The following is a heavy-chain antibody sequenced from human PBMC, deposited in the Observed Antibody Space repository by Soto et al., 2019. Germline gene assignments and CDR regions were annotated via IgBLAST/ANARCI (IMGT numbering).Heavy chain of an antibody. D-gene: IGHD6-13*01. Sequence: SETLSLTCALSGGSVSDKRWWTWVRQTPGKGLEWIGETFRKGDTNYNAFLKSRVSISIDKSRNQVSLILTSVTAADAAVYYCASHVGKGGYRAFDIWGQGTVVTVS. V-gene: IGHV4-4*02. CDR1: GGSVSDKRW. J-gene: IGHJ3*02. CDR3: ASHVGKGGYRAFDI. CDR2: TFRKGDT.